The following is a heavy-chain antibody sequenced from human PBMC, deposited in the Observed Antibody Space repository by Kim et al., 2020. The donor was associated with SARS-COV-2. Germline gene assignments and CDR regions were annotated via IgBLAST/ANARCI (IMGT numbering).Heavy chain of an antibody. Sequence: GGSLRLSCAASGFTFSSYWMSWVRQAPGKGLEWVAKIKQDGSENFYVASVKGRFTISRDNAKNSLYLQMNSLRAEDTAVYYCARWSITIFGVVYYYQYGMDVWGQGTTVTVSS. CDR1: GFTFSSYW. CDR2: IKQDGSEN. V-gene: IGHV3-7*01. CDR3: ARWSITIFGVVYYYQYGMDV. J-gene: IGHJ6*02. D-gene: IGHD3-3*01.